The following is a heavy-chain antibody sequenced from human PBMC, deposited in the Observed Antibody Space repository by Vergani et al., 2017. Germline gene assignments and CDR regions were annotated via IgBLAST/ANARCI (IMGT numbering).Heavy chain of an antibody. CDR1: GYTFTSYA. J-gene: IGHJ4*02. D-gene: IGHD3-10*01. CDR3: ARGPKLLWFGELLN. CDR2: INAGNGNT. Sequence: QVQLVQSGAEVKKPGASVKVSCKASGYTFTSYAMHWVRQAPGQRLEWMGLINAGNGNTKYSQKFQGRVTITRDTSASTAYMELSSLRSEDTAVYYCARGPKLLWFGELLNWGQGTLVTVSS. V-gene: IGHV1-3*01.